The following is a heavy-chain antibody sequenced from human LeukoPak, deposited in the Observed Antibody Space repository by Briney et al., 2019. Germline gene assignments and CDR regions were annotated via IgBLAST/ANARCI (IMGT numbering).Heavy chain of an antibody. CDR2: ISSSGSTI. J-gene: IGHJ4*02. CDR1: GFTFSSYE. D-gene: IGHD3-22*01. V-gene: IGHV3-48*03. CDR3: AKYSHDSSGSYDY. Sequence: GGSLRLSCAASGFTFSSYEMNWVRQAPGKGLEWVSYISSSGSTIYYADSVKGRFTISRDNAKNSLYLQMNSLRAEDTAVYYCAKYSHDSSGSYDYWGQGTLVTVSS.